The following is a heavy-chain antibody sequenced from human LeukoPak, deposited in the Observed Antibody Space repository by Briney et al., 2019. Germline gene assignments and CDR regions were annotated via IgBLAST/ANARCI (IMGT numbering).Heavy chain of an antibody. D-gene: IGHD2-15*01. J-gene: IGHJ4*02. CDR2: IYYSGST. Sequence: SETLSLTCTVSGGSISSSSYYWGWIRQPPGKGLEWIGSIYYSGSTYYNPSLKSRVTISVDTSKNQFSLKLSSVTAADTAVYYCARGAPVAGPYYFDYWGQGALVTVSS. CDR1: GGSISSSSYY. CDR3: ARGAPVAGPYYFDY. V-gene: IGHV4-39*07.